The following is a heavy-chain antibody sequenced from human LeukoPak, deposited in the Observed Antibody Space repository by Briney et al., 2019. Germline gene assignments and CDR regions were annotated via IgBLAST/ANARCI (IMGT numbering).Heavy chain of an antibody. Sequence: GASLKISCKGAGCSFTSYWIGWVRQMPGKGLEWMGIIYPGDSDTRYSPSFQGQVTISADKSISTAYLQWSSLKASDTAMYYCARHSGSSYGYSLHFDYWGQGTLVTVSS. CDR2: IYPGDSDT. CDR1: GCSFTSYW. D-gene: IGHD5-18*01. CDR3: ARHSGSSYGYSLHFDY. V-gene: IGHV5-51*01. J-gene: IGHJ4*02.